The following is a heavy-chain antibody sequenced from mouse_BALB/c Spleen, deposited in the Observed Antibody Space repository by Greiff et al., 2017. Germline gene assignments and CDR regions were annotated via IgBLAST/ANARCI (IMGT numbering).Heavy chain of an antibody. CDR1: GYTFSSYW. Sequence: QVQLQQSGAELMKPGASVKISCKATGYTFSSYWIEWVKQRPGHGLEWIGEILPGSGSTNYNEKFKGKATFTADTSSNTAYMQLSSLTSEDSAVYYCARLFITTVVDYWGQGTTLTVSS. J-gene: IGHJ2*01. V-gene: IGHV1-9*01. D-gene: IGHD1-1*01. CDR2: ILPGSGST. CDR3: ARLFITTVVDY.